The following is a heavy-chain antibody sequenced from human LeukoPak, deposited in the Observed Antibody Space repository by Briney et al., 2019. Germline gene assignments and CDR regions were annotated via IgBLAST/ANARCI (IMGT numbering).Heavy chain of an antibody. V-gene: IGHV4-38-2*02. Sequence: NASETLSLTCTVSGYSISSGYYWGWIRQPPGKGLEWIGSIYHSGCTYYNPSLKSRVTISVDTSKNQFSLKLSSVTAGDTPVYYCARELRVLEWLLPHFDYWGQGTLVTVSS. CDR2: IYHSGCT. J-gene: IGHJ4*02. CDR3: ARELRVLEWLLPHFDY. D-gene: IGHD3-3*01. CDR1: GYSISSGYY.